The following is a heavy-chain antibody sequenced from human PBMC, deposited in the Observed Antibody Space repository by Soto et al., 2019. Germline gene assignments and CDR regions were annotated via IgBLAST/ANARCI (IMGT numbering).Heavy chain of an antibody. V-gene: IGHV3-11*06. D-gene: IGHD2-2*01. J-gene: IGHJ5*02. CDR1: GFTFSDYY. Sequence: GGSLRLSCAASGFTFSDYYMSWIRQAPGKGLEWVSYISSSSSYTNYADSVKGRFTISRDNAKNSLYLQMNSLRAEDTAVYYCARSVVPAAIEYWFDPWGQGTLVTVSS. CDR2: ISSSSSYT. CDR3: ARSVVPAAIEYWFDP.